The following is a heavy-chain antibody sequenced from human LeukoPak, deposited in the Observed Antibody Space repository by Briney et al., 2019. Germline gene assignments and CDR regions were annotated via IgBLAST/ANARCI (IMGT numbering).Heavy chain of an antibody. D-gene: IGHD3-3*01. J-gene: IGHJ6*03. V-gene: IGHV4-59*08. CDR2: IYYSGST. CDR1: GGSISSYY. CDR3: ARVPKINYDFWSGYYDYYYYYMDV. Sequence: PSETLSLTCTVSGGSISSYYWSWIRQPPGKGLEWIGYIYYSGSTNYNPSLKSRVTISVDTSKNQFSLKLSSVTAADTAVYYCARVPKINYDFWSGYYDYYYYYMDVWGKGTTVTVSS.